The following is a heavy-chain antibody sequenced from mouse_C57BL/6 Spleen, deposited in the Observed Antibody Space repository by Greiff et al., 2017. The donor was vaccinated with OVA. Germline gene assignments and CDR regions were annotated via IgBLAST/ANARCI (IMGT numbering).Heavy chain of an antibody. CDR1: GYSITSGYY. Sequence: EVKLQESGPGLVKPSQSLSLTCSVTGYSITSGYYWNWIRQFPGNKLEWMGYISYDGSNNYNPSLKNRISITRDTSKNQLFLKLNSVTTEDTATYYCARDNYYGSEGWFAYWGQGTLVTVSA. CDR3: ARDNYYGSEGWFAY. D-gene: IGHD1-1*01. CDR2: ISYDGSN. J-gene: IGHJ3*01. V-gene: IGHV3-6*01.